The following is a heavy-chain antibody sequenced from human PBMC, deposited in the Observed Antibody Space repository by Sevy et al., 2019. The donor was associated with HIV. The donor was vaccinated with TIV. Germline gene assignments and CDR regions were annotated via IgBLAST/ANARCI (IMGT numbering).Heavy chain of an antibody. CDR3: ARGGCSSTRCYQVGDWFDS. CDR2: INQDGSEK. J-gene: IGHJ5*01. CDR1: GFTFSSYS. D-gene: IGHD2-2*01. Sequence: GGSLRLSCITSGFTFSSYSMYWVRQAPGKGLEWVANINQDGSEKHYADSVKGRFSISRDNAKNSLYVQMKSLRADDTAVYYCARGGCSSTRCYQVGDWFDSWGQGALVTVSS. V-gene: IGHV3-7*01.